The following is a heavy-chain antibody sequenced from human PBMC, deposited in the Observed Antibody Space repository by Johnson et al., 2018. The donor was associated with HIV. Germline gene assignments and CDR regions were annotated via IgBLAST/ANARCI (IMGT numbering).Heavy chain of an antibody. CDR3: ASIDPSVAFDI. J-gene: IGHJ3*02. CDR2: ISYDGSNK. CDR1: GFTFSSYA. Sequence: VQLVESGGGVVQPGRSLRLSCAASGFTFSSYAMNWVRQAPGKGLEWVAVISYDGSNKYYADSVKGRFTISRDNSRNTLYLQMNSLRAEDTAVYYCASIDPSVAFDIWGQGTMVIVSS. V-gene: IGHV3-30*14.